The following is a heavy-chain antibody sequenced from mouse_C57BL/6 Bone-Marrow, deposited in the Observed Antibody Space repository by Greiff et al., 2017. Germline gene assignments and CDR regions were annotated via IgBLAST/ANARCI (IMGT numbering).Heavy chain of an antibody. CDR1: GYTFTSYW. V-gene: IGHV1-55*01. CDR3: SRGYYYVSSYWFAY. D-gene: IGHD1-1*01. J-gene: IGHJ3*01. Sequence: QVQLQQPGAELVKPGASVKMSCKASGYTFTSYWITWVKQRPGQGLEWIGDIYPGSGSTNYNEKFKSKATLTVDTSSSTAYMQLSSLTSVDSSVYDCSRGYYYVSSYWFAYWGQGTLVTVSA. CDR2: IYPGSGST.